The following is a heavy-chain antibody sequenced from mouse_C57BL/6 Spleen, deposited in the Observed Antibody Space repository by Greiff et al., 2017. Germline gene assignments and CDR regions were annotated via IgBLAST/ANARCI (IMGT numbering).Heavy chain of an antibody. CDR1: GYAFSSYW. CDR3: ARGDYYYYPYAMDY. D-gene: IGHD2-4*01. J-gene: IGHJ4*01. V-gene: IGHV1-80*01. Sequence: QVQLQQSGAELVKPGASVKISCKASGYAFSSYWMNWVKQRPGKGLEWIGQIYPGDGDTTYNGKFKGKATLTADKSSSPAYMQLSSQTSEVSAVYFGARGDYYYYPYAMDYWGQGTSVTVSS. CDR2: IYPGDGDT.